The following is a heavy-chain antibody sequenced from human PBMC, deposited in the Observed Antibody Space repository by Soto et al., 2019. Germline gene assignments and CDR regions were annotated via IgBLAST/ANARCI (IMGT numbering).Heavy chain of an antibody. CDR3: ARQSSITIFGVAPSGWFDP. D-gene: IGHD3-3*01. Sequence: TLSLTCTVSGGSISSSSYYWGWIRQPPGKGLEWIGSIYYSGSTYYNPSLKSRVTISVDTSKNQFSLKLSSVTAADTAVYYCARQSSITIFGVAPSGWFDPWGQGTLVTVSS. CDR2: IYYSGST. CDR1: GGSISSSSYY. V-gene: IGHV4-39*01. J-gene: IGHJ5*02.